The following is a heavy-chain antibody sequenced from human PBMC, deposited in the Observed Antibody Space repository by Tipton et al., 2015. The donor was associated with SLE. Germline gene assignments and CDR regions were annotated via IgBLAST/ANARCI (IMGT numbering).Heavy chain of an antibody. CDR3: AGYRRIAVAGGAFDI. Sequence: TLSLTCAVYGGSFSGYYWSWIRQPPGKGLEWIGEINHSGSTNYNPSLKSRVTISVDTSKNQFSLKLSSVTAADTAVYYCAGYRRIAVAGGAFDIWGQGTMVTVSS. CDR1: GGSFSGYY. V-gene: IGHV4-34*01. J-gene: IGHJ3*02. D-gene: IGHD6-19*01. CDR2: INHSGST.